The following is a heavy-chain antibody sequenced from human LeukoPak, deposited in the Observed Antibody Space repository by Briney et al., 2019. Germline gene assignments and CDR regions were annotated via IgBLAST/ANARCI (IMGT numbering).Heavy chain of an antibody. D-gene: IGHD6-13*01. CDR2: IYYSGRT. J-gene: IGHJ4*02. CDR3: ARLLEYSSSWRRTYYFDY. CDR1: GGSIHSSSFY. Sequence: PSETLSLTCTVSGGSIHSSSFYWGWIRQPPGKGLEWIGSIYYSGRTYYSSSLKSRVTISEDTSKNQFSLKLRSVTAADTAVYYCARLLEYSSSWRRTYYFDYWGQGTLVTVSS. V-gene: IGHV4-39*01.